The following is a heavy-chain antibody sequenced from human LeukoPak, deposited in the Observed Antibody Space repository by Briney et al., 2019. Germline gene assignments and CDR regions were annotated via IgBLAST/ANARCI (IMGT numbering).Heavy chain of an antibody. CDR2: ISSRSNYI. D-gene: IGHD3-10*01. J-gene: IGHJ5*02. V-gene: IGHV3-21*06. CDR3: ARLKSDGSGSYLFDL. CDR1: GFTFSSYS. Sequence: PGGSLRLSCAASGFTFSSYSMSWVRQAPGKGLEWVSSISSRSNYIYYGGSFKGRFAISRGNGFDSLSLQMNSLRLEDTAVYYCARLKSDGSGSYLFDLWGPGTLVTVSS.